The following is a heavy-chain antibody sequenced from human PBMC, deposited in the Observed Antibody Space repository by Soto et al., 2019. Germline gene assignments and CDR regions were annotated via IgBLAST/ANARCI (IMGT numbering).Heavy chain of an antibody. D-gene: IGHD3-9*01. V-gene: IGHV3-33*01. CDR1: GFTFSSYG. CDR3: ARDQRYFDWLLSAYDYYGMDV. Sequence: QVQLVESGGGVVQPGRSLRLSCAASGFTFSSYGMHWVRQAPGKGLEWVAVIWYDGSNKYYADSVKGRFTISRDNSKNTLYLQMNSLRTEDTAVYYCARDQRYFDWLLSAYDYYGMDVW. CDR2: IWYDGSNK. J-gene: IGHJ6*01.